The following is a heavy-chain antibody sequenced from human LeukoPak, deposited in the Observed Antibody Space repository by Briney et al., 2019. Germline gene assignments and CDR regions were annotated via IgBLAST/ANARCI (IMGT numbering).Heavy chain of an antibody. CDR3: AKEGGDYCSGGSCYGDY. J-gene: IGHJ4*02. CDR2: MNPNSGNT. Sequence: GASVKVSCTASGYTFTSYDINWVRQAPGQGLEWMGWMNPNSGNTGYAQTFQGRVTMTRNTSISTAYMELSSLRSEDTAVYYCAKEGGDYCSGGSCYGDYWGQGTLVTVSS. V-gene: IGHV1-8*01. CDR1: GYTFTSYD. D-gene: IGHD2-15*01.